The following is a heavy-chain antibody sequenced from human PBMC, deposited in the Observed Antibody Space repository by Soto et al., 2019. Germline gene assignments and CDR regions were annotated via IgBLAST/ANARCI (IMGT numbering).Heavy chain of an antibody. Sequence: EVQLLESGGGLVQPGGSLRLSCAASGFTFSRYAMSWVRQAPGKGLEWVSAISGSGGSTYYADSVKGRFTISRDNSKNTLYLQMHSLRAEDTAVYYCAKDENWNYDRCWFDHWCQGTLVTVSS. D-gene: IGHD1-7*01. CDR3: AKDENWNYDRCWFDH. CDR2: ISGSGGST. J-gene: IGHJ5*02. CDR1: GFTFSRYA. V-gene: IGHV3-23*01.